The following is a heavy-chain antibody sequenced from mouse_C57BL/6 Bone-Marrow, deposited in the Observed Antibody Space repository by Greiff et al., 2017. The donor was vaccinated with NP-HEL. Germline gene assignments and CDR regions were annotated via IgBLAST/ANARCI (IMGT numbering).Heavy chain of an antibody. V-gene: IGHV14-4*01. Sequence: VQLKESGAELVRPGASVKLSCTASGFNIKDDYMHWVKQRPEQGLAWIGWIDPENGDTEYASKFQGKATITADTSSNTAYLQLSSLTSEDTAVYYCTTYHGGFAYWGQGTLVTVSA. CDR1: GFNIKDDY. CDR2: IDPENGDT. J-gene: IGHJ3*01. CDR3: TTYHGGFAY.